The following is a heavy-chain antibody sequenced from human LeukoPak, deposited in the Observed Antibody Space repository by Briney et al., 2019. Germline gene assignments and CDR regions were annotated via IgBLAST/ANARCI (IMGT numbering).Heavy chain of an antibody. Sequence: SETLSLTCTVSGGSISSGDCYWSWTRQPPGKGLEWVGIIYSSGTTYYNPSLTSRVTISIDTSKNQFSLKLTSVTASDTAVYYCARSVTGANNWFDPWGQGTLVTVSS. V-gene: IGHV4-30-4*01. CDR2: IYSSGTT. J-gene: IGHJ5*02. CDR1: GGSISSGDCY. CDR3: ARSVTGANNWFDP. D-gene: IGHD1-20*01.